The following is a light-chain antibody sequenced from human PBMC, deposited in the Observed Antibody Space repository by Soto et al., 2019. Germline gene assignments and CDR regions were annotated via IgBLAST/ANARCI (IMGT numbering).Light chain of an antibody. CDR3: QQSYTTPCT. CDR1: QGISTY. J-gene: IGKJ1*01. V-gene: IGKV1-39*01. CDR2: VAS. Sequence: DIQMTQSPSSLSASVGDRVTITCRASQGISTYLNWNQQKPGKVPKLLIYVASRLESCVPSRFSGGGSGTDFILTISSLQPEDFATDYGQQSYTTPCTFGQGT.